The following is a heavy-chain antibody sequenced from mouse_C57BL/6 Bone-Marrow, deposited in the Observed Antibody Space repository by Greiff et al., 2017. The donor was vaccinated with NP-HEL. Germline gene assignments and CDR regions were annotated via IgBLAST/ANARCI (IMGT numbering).Heavy chain of an antibody. D-gene: IGHD1-1*01. CDR3: ARDYYGSRPPAWFAY. Sequence: VKLQQPGAELVKPGASVKLSCKASGYTFTSYWMHWVKQRPGQGLEWIGMIHPNSGSTNYNEKFKSKATLTVDKSSSTAYMQLSSLTSEDSAVYYCARDYYGSRPPAWFAYWGQGTLVTVSA. CDR1: GYTFTSYW. J-gene: IGHJ3*01. CDR2: IHPNSGST. V-gene: IGHV1-64*01.